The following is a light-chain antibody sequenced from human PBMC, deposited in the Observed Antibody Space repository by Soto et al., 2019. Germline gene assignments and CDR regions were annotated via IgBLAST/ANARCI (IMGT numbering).Light chain of an antibody. CDR2: DVT. V-gene: IGLV2-14*03. CDR1: SSEVGYNNY. CDR3: SSFTGSTYV. Sequence: QSALTQPASVSGSPGQSITISCTGTSSEVGYNNYVSWYQHNPGKAHKVMICDVTNRPSGVSNRFSGSKSGNTASLTISGLQAEDEADYYCSSFTGSTYVFGTGTKVTVL. J-gene: IGLJ1*01.